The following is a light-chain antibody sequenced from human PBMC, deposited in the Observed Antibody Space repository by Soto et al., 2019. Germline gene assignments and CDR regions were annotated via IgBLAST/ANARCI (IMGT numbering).Light chain of an antibody. J-gene: IGLJ3*02. CDR1: SSDVGGYNY. CDR3: SSYTGSSTLV. Sequence: QSTLTQPASLSGSPGQSITISCTGTSSDVGGYNYVSWYQQHPGKAPKLMIYEVSNRPSGVSNRFSGSKSGNTASLIISGLQAEDEADYYCSSYTGSSTLVFGGGTKLTVL. V-gene: IGLV2-14*01. CDR2: EVS.